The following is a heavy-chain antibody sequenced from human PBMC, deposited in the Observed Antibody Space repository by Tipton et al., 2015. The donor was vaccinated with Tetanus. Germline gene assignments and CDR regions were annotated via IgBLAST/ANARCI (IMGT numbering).Heavy chain of an antibody. CDR2: ISNSGST. J-gene: IGHJ4*02. D-gene: IGHD2/OR15-2a*01. CDR3: ARGVPREAFYLDS. V-gene: IGHV4-31*03. CDR1: GGSISSDGAY. Sequence: TLSLTCTVSGGSISSDGAYWSWIRQHPGEGLEWIGYISNSGSTYYSPSLKSRVTISVDTSQKQISLKVNSVTAADTAVYYCARGVPREAFYLDSWGPGQQVTVSS.